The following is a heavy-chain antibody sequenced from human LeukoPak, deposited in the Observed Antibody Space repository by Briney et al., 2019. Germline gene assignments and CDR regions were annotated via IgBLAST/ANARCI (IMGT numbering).Heavy chain of an antibody. CDR1: GFTFSTYS. D-gene: IGHD1-26*01. V-gene: IGHV3-48*02. Sequence: GGSLRLSCAASGFTFSTYSMNWVRQAPGKGPEWVSYISVSLIYYAESVKGRFTISRDNAKNSLYLQMNSLRDEDTAVYYCAKDLEWELLRFFDYWGQGTLVTVSS. CDR2: ISVSLI. J-gene: IGHJ4*02. CDR3: AKDLEWELLRFFDY.